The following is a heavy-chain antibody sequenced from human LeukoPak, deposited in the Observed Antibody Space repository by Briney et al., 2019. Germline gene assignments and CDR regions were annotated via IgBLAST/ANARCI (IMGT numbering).Heavy chain of an antibody. V-gene: IGHV3-21*01. J-gene: IGHJ3*02. D-gene: IGHD3-10*01. Sequence: GGSLRLSCAASGFTFSSYSMNWVRQAPGKGLEWVSSISSSSSYIYYADSVKGRFTISRDNAKNSLYLQMNSLRAEDTAVYYCARAYLWFGELFFFDIWGQGTVVTVSS. CDR2: ISSSSSYI. CDR3: ARAYLWFGELFFFDI. CDR1: GFTFSSYS.